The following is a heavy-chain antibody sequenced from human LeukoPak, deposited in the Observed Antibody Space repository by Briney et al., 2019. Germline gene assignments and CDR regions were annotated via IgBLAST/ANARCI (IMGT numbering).Heavy chain of an antibody. D-gene: IGHD3-3*01. CDR2: IYSGGST. J-gene: IGHJ4*02. CDR1: GFTVSSNY. V-gene: IGHV3-66*01. Sequence: GGSLRLSCAASGFTVSSNYMSWVRQAPGKGLEWVSVIYSGGSTYYADSVKGRFTISRDNAKNSLHLQMNSLRAEDTAVYYCARGPSYYDFWSGYPSEDYWGQGTLVTVSS. CDR3: ARGPSYYDFWSGYPSEDY.